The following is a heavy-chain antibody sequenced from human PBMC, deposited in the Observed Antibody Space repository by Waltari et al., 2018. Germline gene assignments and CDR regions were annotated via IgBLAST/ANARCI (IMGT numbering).Heavy chain of an antibody. D-gene: IGHD2-2*01. V-gene: IGHV4-39*01. Sequence: QLQLQESGPGLVKPSETLSLTCTVSGGSISSSSYYWGWIRQPPGKGLEWIGSIYYSVSTYYNPSLKRRVTISVDTSKNQFSLKLSSVTAADTAVYYCATRGYCSSTSCYFDYWGQGTLVTVSS. CDR2: IYYSVST. J-gene: IGHJ4*02. CDR3: ATRGYCSSTSCYFDY. CDR1: GGSISSSSYY.